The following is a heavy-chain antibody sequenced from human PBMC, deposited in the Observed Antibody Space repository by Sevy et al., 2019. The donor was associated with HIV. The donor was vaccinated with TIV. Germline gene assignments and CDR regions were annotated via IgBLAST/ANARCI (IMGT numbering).Heavy chain of an antibody. CDR3: AEARGTYSYYYMDV. Sequence: GGSLRLSCAASGFTFSSYAMSWVRQAPGKGLEWVSAISGSGAGTYYADSVKGRFTISRDNSKNTLYLQMSSLRAEETAVYYCAEARGTYSYYYMDVWGKGTTVTVSS. J-gene: IGHJ6*03. CDR2: ISGSGAGT. D-gene: IGHD1-26*01. V-gene: IGHV3-23*01. CDR1: GFTFSSYA.